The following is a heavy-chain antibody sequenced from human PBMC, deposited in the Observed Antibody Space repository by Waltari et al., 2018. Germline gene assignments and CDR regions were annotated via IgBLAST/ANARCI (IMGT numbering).Heavy chain of an antibody. Sequence: EVQLVESGGGLVQPGGSLRLSCAASGSTFSPYWIHWVRQAPGKGLVWVSHINGDGSTIRYADSVKGRFTISRDNAKNTLYLQMSGLRAEDTAVYYCVRDMGRPDAFDIWGQGTMVTVSS. CDR1: GSTFSPYW. D-gene: IGHD3-10*01. V-gene: IGHV3-74*01. J-gene: IGHJ3*02. CDR2: INGDGSTI. CDR3: VRDMGRPDAFDI.